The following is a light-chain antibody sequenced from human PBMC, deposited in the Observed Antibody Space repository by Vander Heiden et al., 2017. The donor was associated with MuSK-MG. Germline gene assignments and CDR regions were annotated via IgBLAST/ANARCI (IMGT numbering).Light chain of an antibody. CDR1: QRIDSTY. CDR3: QQYGTSLPIT. Sequence: EIVLTPSPGPLSLSPGERAPLSCRARQRIDSTYFAWYQQKPGQAPGLLIYATSGRATGVPDRFSGSGSGTDFTLTISRLEPEDFAVYYCQQYGTSLPITFGQGTRLEIK. CDR2: ATS. V-gene: IGKV3-20*01. J-gene: IGKJ5*01.